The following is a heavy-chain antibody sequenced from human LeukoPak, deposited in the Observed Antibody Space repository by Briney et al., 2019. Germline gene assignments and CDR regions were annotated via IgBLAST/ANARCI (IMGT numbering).Heavy chain of an antibody. Sequence: GGSLRLSCAASGFTFSNSWMAWVRQAPGEGREWVANIKQDGSTKHYAESLKGRFTISRDNPKSSVYVQMNSLRADDTAVYYCARDTDGSLDYWGQGILVTVAS. CDR1: GFTFSNSW. V-gene: IGHV3-7*01. CDR3: ARDTDGSLDY. J-gene: IGHJ4*02. D-gene: IGHD1-26*01. CDR2: IKQDGSTK.